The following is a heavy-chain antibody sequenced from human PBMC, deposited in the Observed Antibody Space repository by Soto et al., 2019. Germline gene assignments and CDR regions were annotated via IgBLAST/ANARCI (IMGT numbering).Heavy chain of an antibody. CDR3: ARYYSSGLCDS. Sequence: SVKVCCKASGGTFSSYAISWVRQAPGQGLEWMGGIIPIFGTANYAQKFQGRVTITADESTSTAYMELSSLRSEDTAVYYCARYYSSGLCDSWGQGTLVSVSS. V-gene: IGHV1-69*13. CDR2: IIPIFGTA. J-gene: IGHJ5*01. CDR1: GGTFSSYA. D-gene: IGHD6-19*01.